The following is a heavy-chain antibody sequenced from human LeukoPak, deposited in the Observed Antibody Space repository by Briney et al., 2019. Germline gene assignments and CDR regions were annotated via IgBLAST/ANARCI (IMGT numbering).Heavy chain of an antibody. Sequence: PSETLSLTCTVSGGSISSSSYYWGWIRQPPGKGLEWIGSIYYSGSTYYNPSLKSRVTISVDTSKNQFSLKLSSVTAADTAVYYCARAPKDDGHYFDYWGQGTLVTVSS. CDR3: ARAPKDDGHYFDY. CDR2: IYYSGST. CDR1: GGSISSSSYY. V-gene: IGHV4-39*01. J-gene: IGHJ4*02. D-gene: IGHD1-1*01.